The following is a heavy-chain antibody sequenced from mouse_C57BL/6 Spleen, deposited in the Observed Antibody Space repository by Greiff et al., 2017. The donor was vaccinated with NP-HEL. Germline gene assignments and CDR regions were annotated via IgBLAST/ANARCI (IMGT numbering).Heavy chain of an antibody. Sequence: EVQRVESGPGLVKPSQSLSLTCSVTGYSITSGYYWNWIRQFPGNKLEWMGYISYDGSNNYNPSLKNRISITRDTSKNQFFLKLNSVTTEDTATYYCAKGGDYSNFFDVWGTGTTVTVSS. J-gene: IGHJ1*03. V-gene: IGHV3-6*01. CDR1: GYSITSGYY. CDR2: ISYDGSN. D-gene: IGHD2-5*01. CDR3: AKGGDYSNFFDV.